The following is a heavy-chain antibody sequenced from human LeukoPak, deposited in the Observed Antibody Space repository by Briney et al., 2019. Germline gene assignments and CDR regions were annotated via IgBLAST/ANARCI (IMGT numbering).Heavy chain of an antibody. Sequence: GESLKISCKGSGYSLTSYWIGWVRQMPGKGLEWMGIIYPGDSDTRYSPSFQGQVTISADKSISTAYLQWSSLRASDTAMYYCTRPTGYYDSSGYYYPHDAFDIWGQGTMVTVSS. CDR3: TRPTGYYDSSGYYYPHDAFDI. D-gene: IGHD3-22*01. CDR1: GYSLTSYW. J-gene: IGHJ3*02. V-gene: IGHV5-51*01. CDR2: IYPGDSDT.